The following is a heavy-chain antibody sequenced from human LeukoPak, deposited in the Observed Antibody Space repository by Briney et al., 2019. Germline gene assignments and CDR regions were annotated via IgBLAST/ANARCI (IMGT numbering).Heavy chain of an antibody. CDR3: AKRLSYYFDH. CDR1: GFTFSSYA. J-gene: IGHJ4*02. V-gene: IGHV3-64*04. CDR2: INNDGGST. D-gene: IGHD1-1*01. Sequence: GGSLRLSCSASGFTFSSYAMHWVRQAPGKGLEYVSSINNDGGSTYYADSVKGRFTISRDNSKNTVYLEINSLRVEDTAVYYCAKRLSYYFDHWGQGTLVTVSS.